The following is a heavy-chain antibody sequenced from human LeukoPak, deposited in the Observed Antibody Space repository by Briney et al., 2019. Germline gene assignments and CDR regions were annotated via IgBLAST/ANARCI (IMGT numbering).Heavy chain of an antibody. CDR3: ARDKDGSGSYYMSGFDY. CDR1: GFTFDDYG. D-gene: IGHD3-10*01. CDR2: INWNSGST. V-gene: IGHV3-20*04. Sequence: GGSLRLSCADSGFTFDDYGMSWVRQAPGKGLEWVSGINWNSGSTGYADSVKGRFTISRDNAKNSLYLQMNSLRAEDTALYYCARDKDGSGSYYMSGFDYWGQGTLVTVSS. J-gene: IGHJ4*02.